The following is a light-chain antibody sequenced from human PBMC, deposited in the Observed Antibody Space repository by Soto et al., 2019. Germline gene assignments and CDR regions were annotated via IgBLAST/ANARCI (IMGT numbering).Light chain of an antibody. CDR1: QTVSTF. CDR2: GTS. J-gene: IGKJ5*01. Sequence: EIVLTQSPDTLSLSPGERATLSCRASQTVSTFLAWYQQKPGQAPRLLIYGTSSRATGIPDRFSGSGSGTDFTLTISRLEPEDFAVYYCQQYGNSPITFGQGTRLEIK. CDR3: QQYGNSPIT. V-gene: IGKV3-20*01.